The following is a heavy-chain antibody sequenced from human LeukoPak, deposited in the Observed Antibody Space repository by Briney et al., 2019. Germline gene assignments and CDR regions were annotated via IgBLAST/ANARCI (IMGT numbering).Heavy chain of an antibody. Sequence: SETLSLTCAVSGYSISSGYYWGWIRQPPGKGLEWIGSIYHSGSTYYNPSLKSRVTISVDTSKNQFSLKLSSVTAADTAVYYCARDRSSSYTRDWFDPWGQGALVTVSS. V-gene: IGHV4-38-2*02. CDR2: IYHSGST. J-gene: IGHJ5*02. CDR1: GYSISSGYY. D-gene: IGHD6-13*01. CDR3: ARDRSSSYTRDWFDP.